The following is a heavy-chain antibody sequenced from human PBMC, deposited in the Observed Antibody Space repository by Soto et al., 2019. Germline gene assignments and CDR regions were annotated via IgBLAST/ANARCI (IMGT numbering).Heavy chain of an antibody. J-gene: IGHJ6*02. CDR2: IYHSGST. CDR3: ARGEKVTMIVVANACGMDV. D-gene: IGHD3-22*01. CDR1: GGSISSSNW. Sequence: PSETLSLTCAVSGGSISSSNWWSWVRQPPGKGLEWIGEIYHSGSTNYNPSLKSRVTISVDKSKNQFSLKLSSVTAADTAVYYCARGEKVTMIVVANACGMDVWGQGTTVTVSS. V-gene: IGHV4-4*02.